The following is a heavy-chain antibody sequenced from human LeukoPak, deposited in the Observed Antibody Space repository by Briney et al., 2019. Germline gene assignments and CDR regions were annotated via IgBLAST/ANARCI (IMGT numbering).Heavy chain of an antibody. D-gene: IGHD6-13*01. CDR2: ISSSSSTI. V-gene: IGHV3-48*01. Sequence: PGGSLRLSCAASGFTFSTYSMNWVRQAPGKGLEWVSYISSSSSTIYYADSVKGRFTISRDNAKNSLYLQMNSLRAEDTAVYYCARDSSPDYWGQGTLVTVSS. J-gene: IGHJ4*02. CDR3: ARDSSPDY. CDR1: GFTFSTYS.